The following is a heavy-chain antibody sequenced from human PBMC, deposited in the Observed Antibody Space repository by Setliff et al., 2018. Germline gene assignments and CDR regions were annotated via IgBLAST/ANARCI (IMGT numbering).Heavy chain of an antibody. Sequence: GASVKVSCKASGYTFTSYGISWVRQAPGQGLEWMGWISAYNGNTNYAQKLQGRVTMTTDTSTSTAYMELSSLRSEDTAVYYCAAQMRRGTGTPAYYYYGMDVWGQGTTVTVSS. CDR1: GYTFTSYG. CDR2: ISAYNGNT. V-gene: IGHV1-18*01. CDR3: AAQMRRGTGTPAYYYYGMDV. J-gene: IGHJ6*02. D-gene: IGHD1-1*01.